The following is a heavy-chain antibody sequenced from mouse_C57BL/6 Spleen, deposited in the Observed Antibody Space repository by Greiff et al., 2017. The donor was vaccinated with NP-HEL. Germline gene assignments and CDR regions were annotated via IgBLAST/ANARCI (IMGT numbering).Heavy chain of an antibody. CDR1: GYTFTSYW. D-gene: IGHD1-1*01. Sequence: QVQLQQSGAELVMPGASVKLSCKASGYTFTSYWMHWVKQRPGQGLEWIGEIDPSDSYTNYHQKFKGKSTLTVDKSSSTAYMQLSSLTSEDSAVYYCAIYYYGSSYGYFDVWGTGTTVTVSS. CDR3: AIYYYGSSYGYFDV. V-gene: IGHV1-69*01. J-gene: IGHJ1*03. CDR2: IDPSDSYT.